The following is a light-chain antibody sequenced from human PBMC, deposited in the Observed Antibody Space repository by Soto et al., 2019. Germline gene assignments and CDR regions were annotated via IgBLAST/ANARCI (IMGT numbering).Light chain of an antibody. V-gene: IGKV1-39*01. Sequence: ASVGDTVTITCRASQTVLTYLNWYQQKPGKAPKLLIYAASSLQSGVPSRFSGGGSATDFTLTISSLQPEDFATYYCQQSFGTTWTFGQGTKVDIK. J-gene: IGKJ1*01. CDR2: AAS. CDR1: QTVLTY. CDR3: QQSFGTTWT.